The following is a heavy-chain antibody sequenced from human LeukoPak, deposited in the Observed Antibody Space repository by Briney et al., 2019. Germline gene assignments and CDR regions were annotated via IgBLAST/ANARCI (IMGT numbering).Heavy chain of an antibody. D-gene: IGHD5-18*01. CDR3: ARHGERGYSYGHDY. Sequence: PSQTLSLTCAVSGGSISSGGYSWSWIRQPPGTGLEWIGYIYHSGSTYYNPSLKSRVTISVDTSKNQFSLKLSSVTAADTAVYYCARHGERGYSYGHDYWGQGTLVTVSS. CDR2: IYHSGST. V-gene: IGHV4-30-2*01. CDR1: GGSISSGGYS. J-gene: IGHJ4*02.